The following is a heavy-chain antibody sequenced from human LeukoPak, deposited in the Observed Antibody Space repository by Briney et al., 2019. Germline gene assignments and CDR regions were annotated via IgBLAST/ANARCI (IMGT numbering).Heavy chain of an antibody. CDR2: TYYRSKWYN. CDR3: ARGGDSSSWFSRGWFDP. V-gene: IGHV6-1*01. Sequence: SRSLSLTCAISGDSVSSNSAAWNWIRQSPSRGLEWLGRTYYRSKWYNDYAVSVKSRITINPDTSKNQFSLQLNSVTPEDTAVYYCARGGDSSSWFSRGWFDPWGQGTLVTVSS. D-gene: IGHD6-13*01. CDR1: GDSVSSNSAA. J-gene: IGHJ5*02.